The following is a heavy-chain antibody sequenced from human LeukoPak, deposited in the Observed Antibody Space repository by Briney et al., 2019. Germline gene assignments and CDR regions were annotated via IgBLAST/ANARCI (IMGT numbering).Heavy chain of an antibody. J-gene: IGHJ4*02. V-gene: IGHV3-9*01. CDR2: ISWNSGSI. CDR3: AKDGGDYDILTGYYDY. CDR1: GFTFDDYA. Sequence: PGGSLRLSCAASGFTFDDYAMHWVRQAPGKGLEWVSGISWNSGSIGYADSVKGRFTISRGNAKNSLYLQMNSLRAEDTALYYCAKDGGDYDILTGYYDYWGQGTLVTVSS. D-gene: IGHD3-9*01.